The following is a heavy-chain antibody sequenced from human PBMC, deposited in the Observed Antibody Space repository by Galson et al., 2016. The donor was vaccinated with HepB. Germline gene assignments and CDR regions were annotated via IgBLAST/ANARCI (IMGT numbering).Heavy chain of an antibody. CDR1: GFMFSNYG. D-gene: IGHD2-15*01. CDR3: ARVRVVLAAPVDF. Sequence: SLRLSCAASGFMFSNYGMHWVRQAPGKGLEWVAVIWYDGSHKYYADSVKGRFTISRDNSKATLYLQMNRLRAEHTAVYYFARVRVVLAAPVDFWGQGILVTVSS. V-gene: IGHV3-33*01. CDR2: IWYDGSHK. J-gene: IGHJ4*02.